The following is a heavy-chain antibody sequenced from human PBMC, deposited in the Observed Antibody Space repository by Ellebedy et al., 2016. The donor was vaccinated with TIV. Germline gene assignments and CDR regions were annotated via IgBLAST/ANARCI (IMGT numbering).Heavy chain of an antibody. Sequence: ASVKVSXKASGYTFTSYDINWVRQATGQGLEWMGWMNPNSGNTGYAQKFQGRVTMTRNTSISTAYMELSSLRSEDTAVYYCARGSVQLWLGIYYYYYMDVWGKGTTVTVSS. V-gene: IGHV1-8*01. CDR2: MNPNSGNT. J-gene: IGHJ6*03. D-gene: IGHD5-18*01. CDR3: ARGSVQLWLGIYYYYYMDV. CDR1: GYTFTSYD.